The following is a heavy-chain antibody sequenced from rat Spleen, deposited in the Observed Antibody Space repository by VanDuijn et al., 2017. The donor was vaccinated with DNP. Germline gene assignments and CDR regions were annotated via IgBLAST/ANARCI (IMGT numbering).Heavy chain of an antibody. D-gene: IGHD1-12*02. CDR2: ISYDGSRT. J-gene: IGHJ3*01. CDR3: SRHDEGNYYDGSNWFAY. Sequence: EVQLVESGGDLVLPGRSLELSCRASGFTFSDYAMVWVRQAPKKGLEWVATISYDGSRTYYRDSVNGRFTISRDNAKSTLYLQMDSLRSEDTATYYCSRHDEGNYYDGSNWFAYWGQGTLVTVSS. V-gene: IGHV5-17*01. CDR1: GFTFSDYA.